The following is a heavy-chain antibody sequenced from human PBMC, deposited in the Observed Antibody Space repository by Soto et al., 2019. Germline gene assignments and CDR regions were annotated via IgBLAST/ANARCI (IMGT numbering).Heavy chain of an antibody. CDR2: ISYDGSNK. D-gene: IGHD1-26*01. CDR3: AKAQSKWEVRTFDI. J-gene: IGHJ3*02. V-gene: IGHV3-30*18. Sequence: QVQLVESGGGVVQPGRSLRLSCEASGFTFNSYGMHGVRQAPGKGLEWVAVISYDGSNKYYADSVKGRFTISRDNSKNTLYLLMNSLRAEDTAVFYCAKAQSKWEVRTFDIWGQGTMVTVSS. CDR1: GFTFNSYG.